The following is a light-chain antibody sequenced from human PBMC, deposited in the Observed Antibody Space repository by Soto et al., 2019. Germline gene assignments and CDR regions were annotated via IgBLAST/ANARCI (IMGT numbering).Light chain of an antibody. CDR1: SSDVGGYNY. CDR3: SSYTSSRTRV. V-gene: IGLV2-14*01. CDR2: DVS. Sequence: QSVVTQPASVSGSPGHSITSSCTGTSSDVGGYNYVSWYQQHPGKAPKLMIYDVSNRPSGVSNRFSGSKSGNTASLTISGLQAEDEAEYYCSSYTSSRTRVFGTGPKSPS. J-gene: IGLJ1*01.